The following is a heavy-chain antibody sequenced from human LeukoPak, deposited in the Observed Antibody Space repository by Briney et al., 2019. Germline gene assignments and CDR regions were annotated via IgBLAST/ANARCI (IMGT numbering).Heavy chain of an antibody. Sequence: NPGGSLRLSCAASGFTFSSCSMNWVRQAPGKGLEWVSSISSSSSYINYADSVKDRFTISRDNAKNSLYLQMNSLRAEDTAVYYCAREVSEKIVVVVVPGHFVYWGQGTLVTVSS. CDR1: GFTFSSCS. CDR3: AREVSEKIVVVVVPGHFVY. D-gene: IGHD2-15*01. V-gene: IGHV3-21*01. J-gene: IGHJ4*02. CDR2: ISSSSSYI.